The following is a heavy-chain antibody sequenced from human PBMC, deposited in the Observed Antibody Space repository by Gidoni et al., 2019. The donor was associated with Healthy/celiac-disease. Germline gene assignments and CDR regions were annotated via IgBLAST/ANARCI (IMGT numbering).Heavy chain of an antibody. CDR1: GYTFTRYD. V-gene: IGHV1-8*01. J-gene: IGHJ5*02. D-gene: IGHD2-15*01. Sequence: QVQLVQSGAEVKTHGASVKVSCKASGYTFTRYDINWVRQATGQGLEWMGWMNPNSGNTGYAQKFQGRVTMTRNTSISTAYMELSSLRSEDTAVYYCAREGYCSGGSCRGNWFDPWGQGTLVTVSS. CDR2: MNPNSGNT. CDR3: AREGYCSGGSCRGNWFDP.